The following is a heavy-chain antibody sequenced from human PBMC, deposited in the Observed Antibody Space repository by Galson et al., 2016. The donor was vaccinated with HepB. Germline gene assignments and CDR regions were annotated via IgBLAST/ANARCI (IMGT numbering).Heavy chain of an antibody. D-gene: IGHD6-6*01. CDR2: ISSSVSTI. Sequence: SLRLSCAGSGITFSRSGPNWVRQAPGKGLQWVSYISSSVSTIYYADSVKGRFTISRDNAKNSVYLEMHSLRDDDTAVYYCARELVRSAFDLWGQGTMVTVSS. J-gene: IGHJ3*01. CDR3: ARELVRSAFDL. V-gene: IGHV3-48*02. CDR1: GITFSRSG.